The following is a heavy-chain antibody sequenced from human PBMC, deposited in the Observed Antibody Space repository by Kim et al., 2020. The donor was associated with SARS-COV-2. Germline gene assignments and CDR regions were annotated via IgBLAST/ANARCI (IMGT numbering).Heavy chain of an antibody. Sequence: SVKVSCKASGGTFSSYAISWVRQAPGQGLEWMGRIIPILGIAKYAQKFQGRVTITADNSTSTAYMELSSLRSEDTAVYYCARDAPPHVHYDFWSGYFPGGLSDTMYGMDVWGQGTTVTVTS. CDR2: IIPILGIA. V-gene: IGHV1-69*04. D-gene: IGHD3-3*01. CDR3: ARDAPPHVHYDFWSGYFPGGLSDTMYGMDV. J-gene: IGHJ6*02. CDR1: GGTFSSYA.